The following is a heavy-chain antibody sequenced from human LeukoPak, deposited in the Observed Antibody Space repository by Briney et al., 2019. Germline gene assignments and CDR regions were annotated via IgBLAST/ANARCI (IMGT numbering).Heavy chain of an antibody. J-gene: IGHJ4*02. D-gene: IGHD1-26*01. Sequence: SETLSLTCTVSGGSISSYYWNWIRQPPGKGLEWIGYVYSSGSTTYNPSLKSRVTISVDTSKNQFSLKLSSVTAADTAVYYCARGLLVGNTGYYFDYWGQGTLVTVPS. CDR3: ARGLLVGNTGYYFDY. CDR1: GGSISSYY. CDR2: VYSSGST. V-gene: IGHV4-59*01.